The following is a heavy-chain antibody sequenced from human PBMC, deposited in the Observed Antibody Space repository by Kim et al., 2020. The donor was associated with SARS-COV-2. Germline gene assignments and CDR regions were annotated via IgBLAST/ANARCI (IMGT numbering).Heavy chain of an antibody. CDR3: ARGGVKQWLGL. CDR1: GGSISTYY. V-gene: IGHV4-59*13. Sequence: SETLSLTCTVSGGSISTYYWNWIRQSPQKGLEWIGIISYSGSTNYNPSLKSRVAISVDSSKNQFSLNLSSVTAADTAVYYCARGGVKQWLGLWGRGTLVTVSS. CDR2: ISYSGST. J-gene: IGHJ2*01. D-gene: IGHD6-19*01.